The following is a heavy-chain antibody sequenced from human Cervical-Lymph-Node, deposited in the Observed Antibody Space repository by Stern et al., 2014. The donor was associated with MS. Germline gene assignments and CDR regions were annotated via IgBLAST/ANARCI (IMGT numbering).Heavy chain of an antibody. D-gene: IGHD5-12*01. CDR1: GFTFSNFA. Sequence: MQLVESGGGVVQPGRSLRLSCSASGFTFSNFAMHWVRQAPGKGLEWVAVVLSDGSNTFYADSVKGRFTMYRDASKNTVYLQRNSLGAEDTAVYCCAKDSEYSASESASWGQGTLVTVPS. J-gene: IGHJ5*02. V-gene: IGHV3-30*18. CDR3: AKDSEYSASESAS. CDR2: VLSDGSNT.